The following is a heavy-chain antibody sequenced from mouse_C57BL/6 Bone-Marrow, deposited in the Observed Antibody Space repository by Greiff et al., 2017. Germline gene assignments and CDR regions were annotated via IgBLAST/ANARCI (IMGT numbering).Heavy chain of an antibody. CDR2: IYPRSGNT. CDR3: ARGSSGPWFAY. Sequence: QVQLQQSGAELARPGASVKLSCKASGYTFTSYGISWVKQRTGQGLEWIGEIYPRSGNTYYNEKFKGKATLTADKSSSTAYMELRSLTSEDSAVYFCARGSSGPWFAYWGQGTLVTVSA. V-gene: IGHV1-81*01. D-gene: IGHD3-2*02. J-gene: IGHJ3*01. CDR1: GYTFTSYG.